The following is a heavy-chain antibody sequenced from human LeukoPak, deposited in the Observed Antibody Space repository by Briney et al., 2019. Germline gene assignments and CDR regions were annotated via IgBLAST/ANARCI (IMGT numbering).Heavy chain of an antibody. V-gene: IGHV6-1*01. CDR3: ARRLTQYDCFDP. Sequence: SQTLSLTFALSGDSVSSNSVTWNWIRHSPSRGLEWLGRTYYRSTWYNDYAVSVRGRITVNPDTSKNQFSLHLNSVTPEDTAVYYCARRLTQYDCFDPWGQGILVTVSS. CDR2: TYYRSTWYN. D-gene: IGHD2-2*01. J-gene: IGHJ5*02. CDR1: GDSVSSNSVT.